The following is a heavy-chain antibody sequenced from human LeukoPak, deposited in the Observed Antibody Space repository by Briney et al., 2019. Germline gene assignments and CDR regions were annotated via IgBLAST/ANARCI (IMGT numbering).Heavy chain of an antibody. Sequence: PLETLSLTCTVSGGSISSTSYYWGWIRQPPGKGLEWIGSIYYSGTTYYNPSLKSRVTMSVEPSKNQFSLRLSSVTVADTAVYYCAREEGDYNILTGPYFDYWGQGNLVTVSS. CDR1: GGSISSTSYY. CDR3: AREEGDYNILTGPYFDY. V-gene: IGHV4-39*07. CDR2: IYYSGTT. D-gene: IGHD3-9*01. J-gene: IGHJ4*02.